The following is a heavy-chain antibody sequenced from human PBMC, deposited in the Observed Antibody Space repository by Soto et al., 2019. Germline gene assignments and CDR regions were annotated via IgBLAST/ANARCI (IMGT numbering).Heavy chain of an antibody. V-gene: IGHV3-21*01. J-gene: IGHJ3*02. D-gene: IGHD3-10*01. CDR1: GFTFTTYS. CDR3: ARDRARTTNAFDI. Sequence: EVQLVESGGGLVKPGGSLRLSCAASGFTFTTYSLTWVRQAPGKGLEWVSSISSSGTYIFYADSVKGRFTISRDNAENSLYLQMNSLRAEDTAVYFCARDRARTTNAFDIWGQGTMVTVSS. CDR2: ISSSGTYI.